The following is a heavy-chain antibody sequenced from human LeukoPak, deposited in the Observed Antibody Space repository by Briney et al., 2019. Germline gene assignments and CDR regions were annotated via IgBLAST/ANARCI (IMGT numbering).Heavy chain of an antibody. J-gene: IGHJ4*02. CDR3: AKVVVVAATSSNDY. CDR2: ISGSGGST. D-gene: IGHD2-15*01. V-gene: IGHV3-23*01. Sequence: GGSLRLSCAASGFTFSSYAMSWVRQAPGKGLEWVSAISGSGGSTYYADSVKGRFTISRDNSKNTLYLQMNSLRAEDTAVCYCAKVVVVAATSSNDYWGQGTLVTVSS. CDR1: GFTFSSYA.